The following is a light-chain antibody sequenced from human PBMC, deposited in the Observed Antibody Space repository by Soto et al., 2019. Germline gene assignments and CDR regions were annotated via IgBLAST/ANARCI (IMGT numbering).Light chain of an antibody. CDR1: QSVDSSF. CDR2: GAS. V-gene: IGKV3-20*01. J-gene: IGKJ1*01. CDR3: QQYVSSVT. Sequence: EIVLTQSSGFLSLSPGERATLSCRASQSVDSSFFAWYQQKHGQAPRLLIYGASKRATGIPDRFSGSGSGTDFTLTISRLEPEDFAVYYCQQYVSSVTFGQGTKVEIK.